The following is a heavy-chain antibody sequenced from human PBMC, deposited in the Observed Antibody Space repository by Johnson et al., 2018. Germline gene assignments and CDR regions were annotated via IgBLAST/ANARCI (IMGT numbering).Heavy chain of an antibody. CDR2: FDPEDGKR. Sequence: QVQLVQSGAEVKKXGASVKVSCKVSGYTLTAISMHWVRQAPGKGLEWMGGFDPEDGKRMYAQKFQGRVTMTEDTSIGTAYMEVSSLGSEDTAVYYCATQLRLLEFLSKRFFDFWGQGTLVTVSS. V-gene: IGHV1-24*01. CDR1: GYTLTAIS. D-gene: IGHD3-3*01. CDR3: ATQLRLLEFLSKRFFDF. J-gene: IGHJ4*02.